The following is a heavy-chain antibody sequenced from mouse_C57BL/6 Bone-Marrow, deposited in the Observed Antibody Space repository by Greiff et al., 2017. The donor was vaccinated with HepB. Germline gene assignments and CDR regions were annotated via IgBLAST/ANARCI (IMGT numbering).Heavy chain of an antibody. D-gene: IGHD2-2*01. CDR2: IDPETGGT. Sequence: QVQLQQSGAELVRPGASVTLSCKASGYTFTDYEMHWVKQTPVHGLEWIGAIDPETGGTAYNQKFKGKAILTADKSSSTAYMELRSLTSEDSAVYYCAGLLWLRRGFAYWGQGTLVTVSA. CDR3: AGLLWLRRGFAY. V-gene: IGHV1-15*01. J-gene: IGHJ3*01. CDR1: GYTFTDYE.